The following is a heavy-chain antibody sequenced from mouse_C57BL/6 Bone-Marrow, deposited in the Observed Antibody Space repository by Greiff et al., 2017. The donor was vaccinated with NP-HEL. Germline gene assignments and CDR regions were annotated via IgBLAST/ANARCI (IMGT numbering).Heavy chain of an antibody. CDR2: ISYDGSN. CDR3: AREGGTAQATSY. CDR1: GYSITSGYY. V-gene: IGHV3-6*01. D-gene: IGHD3-2*02. Sequence: VQLKQSGPGLVKPSQSLSLTCSVTGYSITSGYYWNWIRQFPGNKLEWMGYISYDGSNNYNPSLKNRISITRDTSKNQFFLKLNSVTTEDTATYYRAREGGTAQATSYWGQGTTLTVSS. J-gene: IGHJ2*01.